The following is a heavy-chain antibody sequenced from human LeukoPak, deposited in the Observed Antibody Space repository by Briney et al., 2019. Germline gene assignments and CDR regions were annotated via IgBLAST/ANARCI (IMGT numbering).Heavy chain of an antibody. V-gene: IGHV5-10-1*01. J-gene: IGHJ4*02. D-gene: IGHD1-1*01. CDR1: GYSFTSYW. CDR2: IDPSDSYT. CDR3: ALSFPGGTSFDC. Sequence: GESLKISCKGSGYSFTSYWISWVRQMPGKGLEWMGRIDPSDSYTNYSPSFQGHVTISADKSISTAYLQWSGLKASDTAMYYCALSFPGGTSFDCWGQGTLVTVSS.